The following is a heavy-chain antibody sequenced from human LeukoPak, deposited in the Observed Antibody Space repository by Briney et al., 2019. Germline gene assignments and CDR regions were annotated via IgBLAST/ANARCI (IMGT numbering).Heavy chain of an antibody. D-gene: IGHD3-16*01. CDR1: GYSFTSYW. CDR3: ASQVLRLAGGGPRNNHAFDI. J-gene: IGHJ3*02. CDR2: IYPGDSDT. V-gene: IGHV5-51*01. Sequence: GESLKISCKGSGYSFTSYWIGWVRQMPGKGLEWMGIIYPGDSDTRYSPSFQGQVTISADKSISTAYLQWSSLKASDTAMYYCASQVLRLAGGGPRNNHAFDIWGQGTMVTVSS.